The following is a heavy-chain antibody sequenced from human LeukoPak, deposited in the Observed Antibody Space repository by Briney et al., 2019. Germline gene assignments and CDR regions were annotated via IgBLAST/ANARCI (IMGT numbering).Heavy chain of an antibody. J-gene: IGHJ4*02. V-gene: IGHV3-7*05. CDR2: INRDGSEK. CDR3: ASRMYYDSSAYYLK. CDR1: VFTFSNYW. Sequence: PGGSLRLSCAASVFTFSNYWMSWVRQAPGKGLEGVAHINRDGSEKYYVDSVKGRFTIYRDNAKNSLYLQMNSLRAEDTAVYYCASRMYYDSSAYYLKWGQGTLVTVSS. D-gene: IGHD3-22*01.